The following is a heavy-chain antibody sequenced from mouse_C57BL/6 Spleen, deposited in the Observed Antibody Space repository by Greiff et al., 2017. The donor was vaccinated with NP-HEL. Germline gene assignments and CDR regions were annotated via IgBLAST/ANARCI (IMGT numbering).Heavy chain of an antibody. Sequence: QVQLKQSGAELAKPGASVKLSCKASGYTFTSYWMHWVKQRPGQGLEWIGYINPSSGYTKYNQKFKDKATLTADKSSSTAYMQLSSLTYEDSAVYYCARNWDPDYYAMDYWGQGTSVTVSS. J-gene: IGHJ4*01. CDR2: INPSSGYT. CDR1: GYTFTSYW. V-gene: IGHV1-7*01. CDR3: ARNWDPDYYAMDY. D-gene: IGHD4-1*01.